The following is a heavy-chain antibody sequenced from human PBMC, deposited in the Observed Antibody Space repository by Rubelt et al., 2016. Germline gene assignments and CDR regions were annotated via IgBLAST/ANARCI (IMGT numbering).Heavy chain of an antibody. V-gene: IGHV4-38-2*02. Sequence: VRLQESGPGLVKPSETLSLTCTVSGYSISSGYYWGWIRQPPGKGLEWIGSIYHSGSTYYNPSLKSRVTISVDTSKNQFSLKLSSVTAADTAVYYCARVSFGHYYGSGRDDYWGQGTLVTVSS. CDR3: ARVSFGHYYGSGRDDY. CDR2: IYHSGST. D-gene: IGHD3-10*01. J-gene: IGHJ4*02. CDR1: GYSISSGYY.